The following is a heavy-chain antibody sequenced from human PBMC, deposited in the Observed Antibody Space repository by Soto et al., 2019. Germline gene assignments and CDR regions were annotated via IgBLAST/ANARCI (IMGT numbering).Heavy chain of an antibody. Sequence: SETLSLTCTVSGGSISSYYWSWIRQPPGKGLEWIGYIYYSGSTNYNPSLKSRVTISVDTSKNQFSLKLSSVTAADTAVYYCARHVYQTTSWFDPWGPGTLVTVSS. J-gene: IGHJ5*02. V-gene: IGHV4-59*08. CDR2: IYYSGST. CDR1: GGSISSYY. D-gene: IGHD2-2*01. CDR3: ARHVYQTTSWFDP.